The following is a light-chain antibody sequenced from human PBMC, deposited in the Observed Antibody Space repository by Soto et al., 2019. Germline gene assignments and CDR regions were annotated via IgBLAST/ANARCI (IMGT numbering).Light chain of an antibody. J-gene: IGLJ3*02. Sequence: QSVLTQPPSASGTPGQRVTISCSGSSSNIESNTVNWYQQLPGTAPKLLIYSNNQRPSGVPDRFSGSKSGTSASLAINGLQSEDEADYYCSSYTDTSPWVFGGGTQLTVL. CDR3: SSYTDTSPWV. CDR2: SNN. V-gene: IGLV1-44*01. CDR1: SSNIESNT.